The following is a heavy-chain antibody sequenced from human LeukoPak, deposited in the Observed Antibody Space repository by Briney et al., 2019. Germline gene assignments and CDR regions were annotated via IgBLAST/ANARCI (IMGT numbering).Heavy chain of an antibody. CDR2: IYHSGST. Sequence: SETLSLTCAVSGGSISSSNWWSWVRQPPGKGLEWIGEIYHSGSTNYNPSLKSRVTISVDKSKNQFSLKLSSVTAADTAVYYCARVRYCGSGSYYNNPFDYWGQGTLVTVSS. CDR3: ARVRYCGSGSYYNNPFDY. V-gene: IGHV4-4*02. J-gene: IGHJ4*02. CDR1: GGSISSSNW. D-gene: IGHD3-10*01.